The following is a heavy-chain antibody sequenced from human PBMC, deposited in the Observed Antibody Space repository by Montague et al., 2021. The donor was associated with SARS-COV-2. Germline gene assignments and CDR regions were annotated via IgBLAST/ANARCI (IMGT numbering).Heavy chain of an antibody. D-gene: IGHD2-15*01. V-gene: IGHV3-23*01. CDR3: AKDLFCSGGDCYFYGMDL. Sequence: FRRLSCAASGFPFSTYAMSWVRRAPGKGLEWVSAISGSGDKTYYADSVKGRFTISRDNSKNTVSLQMNSLRVEDTAVYYCAKDLFCSGGDCYFYGMDLWGQGTTVTVSS. CDR2: ISGSGDKT. J-gene: IGHJ6*02. CDR1: GFPFSTYA.